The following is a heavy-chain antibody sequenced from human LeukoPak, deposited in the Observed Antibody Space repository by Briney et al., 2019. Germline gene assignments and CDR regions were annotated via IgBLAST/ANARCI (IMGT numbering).Heavy chain of an antibody. CDR1: GGSFSGYY. D-gene: IGHD5-18*01. J-gene: IGHJ4*02. CDR3: ANGYNYGLDY. Sequence: SETLSLTCAVYGGSFSGYYWSWIRQPPGKGLEWIGEINHSGSTNYNPSLKSRVTISVDTSKSQFSLKLSSVTAADTAVYYCANGYNYGLDYWGQGTLVTVSS. CDR2: INHSGST. V-gene: IGHV4-34*01.